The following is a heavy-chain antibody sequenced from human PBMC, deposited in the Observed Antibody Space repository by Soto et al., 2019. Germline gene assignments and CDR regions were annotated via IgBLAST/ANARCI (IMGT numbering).Heavy chain of an antibody. CDR2: IWYDGSNK. J-gene: IGHJ4*02. V-gene: IGHV3-33*01. CDR3: ARVQTGKGSLDY. D-gene: IGHD1-1*01. Sequence: PSGSLRLSCAASGFTFSNYGMNWVRQAPGKGLEWVAVIWYDGSNKDYADSVKGRFTISRDNSKNTLYVQMNSLRAEDTAVYYCARVQTGKGSLDYWGQGTQVTVSS. CDR1: GFTFSNYG.